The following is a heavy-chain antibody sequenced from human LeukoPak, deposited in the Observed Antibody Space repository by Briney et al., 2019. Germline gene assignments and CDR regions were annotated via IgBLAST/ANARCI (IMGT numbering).Heavy chain of an antibody. V-gene: IGHV4-59*01. CDR3: ARGVPIAAAGYNWFDP. J-gene: IGHJ5*02. CDR2: IYYSGST. CDR1: GGSINSYY. Sequence: SEILSLTCTVSGGSINSYYWSWIRQPPGKGLEWIGYIYYSGSTNYNPSLKSRVTISVDTSKNQFSLKLSSVTAADTAVYYCARGVPIAAAGYNWFDPWGQGTLVTVSS. D-gene: IGHD6-13*01.